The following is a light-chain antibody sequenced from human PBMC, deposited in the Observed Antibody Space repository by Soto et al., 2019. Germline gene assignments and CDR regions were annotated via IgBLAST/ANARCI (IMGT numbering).Light chain of an antibody. V-gene: IGKV3-20*01. CDR3: QQYGRSPIT. J-gene: IGKJ5*01. CDR1: QSVGSSS. CDR2: DIS. Sequence: VMTQSPDTLSLYPGERATLYCRASQSVGSSSLGWYQQKPGQAPRLVIFDISNRATGIPDRFSGSGSGTDCTLTISRLETEDFAVYFCQQYGRSPITFGQGTRLEI.